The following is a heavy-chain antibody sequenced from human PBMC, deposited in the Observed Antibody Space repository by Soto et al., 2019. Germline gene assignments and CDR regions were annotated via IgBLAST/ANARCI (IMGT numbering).Heavy chain of an antibody. V-gene: IGHV4-34*01. Sequence: QVQLQQWGAGLLKPSETLSLTCAVYGGSFSGYYWSWIRQPPGKGLEWIGEINHSGSTNYNPSLKSRXXIXVXMAKNQFSLKLSSVTAADTAVYYCARVVAAAGEFDYWGQGTLVTVSS. D-gene: IGHD6-13*01. CDR3: ARVVAAAGEFDY. J-gene: IGHJ4*02. CDR2: INHSGST. CDR1: GGSFSGYY.